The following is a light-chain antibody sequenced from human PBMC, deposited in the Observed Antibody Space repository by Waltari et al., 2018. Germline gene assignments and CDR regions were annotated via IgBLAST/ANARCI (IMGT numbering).Light chain of an antibody. J-gene: IGLJ2*01. Sequence: SFVVTQTPSVSVAPGQTAKIECGGKNIGSKSVQWYQQKAGQAPVLVIYGDSDRHTGIPERFSGSNSRNTATLTISSVEAGDEADNYCQVWDDNSEQVIFGGGSKLTVL. CDR1: NIGSKS. V-gene: IGLV3-21*02. CDR2: GDS. CDR3: QVWDDNSEQVI.